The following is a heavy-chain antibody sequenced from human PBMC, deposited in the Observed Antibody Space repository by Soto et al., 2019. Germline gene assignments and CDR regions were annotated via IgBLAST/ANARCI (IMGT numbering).Heavy chain of an antibody. D-gene: IGHD3-10*01. J-gene: IGHJ4*02. V-gene: IGHV3-23*01. Sequence: EVHLLESGGGLVQPGGYLRLSCAASGVTFSSYAMSWVRQAPGKGLEWVSTISDSGGGTYYADSVKGRFTISRANSNYTLSLQMTSLSAESTAVYYCAKAEPLLLWFGELSSWGQGTLVTVSS. CDR1: GVTFSSYA. CDR2: ISDSGGGT. CDR3: AKAEPLLLWFGELSS.